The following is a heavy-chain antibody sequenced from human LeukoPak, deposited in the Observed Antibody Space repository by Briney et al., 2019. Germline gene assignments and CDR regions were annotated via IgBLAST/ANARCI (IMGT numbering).Heavy chain of an antibody. CDR2: ISYDGSNK. D-gene: IGHD4-17*01. Sequence: PGGSLRLSCAASGFTFSSYAMHWVRQAPGKGLEGVAVISYDGSNKYYADSVKGRFTISRDNARNSMYLQMNSLRAEDTAVYWCAGINDYGDPTGAFDIWGQGTMVTVSS. V-gene: IGHV3-30*04. J-gene: IGHJ3*02. CDR1: GFTFSSYA. CDR3: AGINDYGDPTGAFDI.